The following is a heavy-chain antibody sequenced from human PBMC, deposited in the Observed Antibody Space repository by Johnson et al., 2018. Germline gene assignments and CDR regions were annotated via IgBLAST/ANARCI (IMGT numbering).Heavy chain of an antibody. Sequence: VQLVQSGGGVVQPGRSLRLSCAASGFTFSSYSMNWVRQASGKGLEWVGRIRSKANSYATAYAASVKGRFTISRDDSKNTAYLQMNSLKTEDTAVYYCTSEGHWGQGTLVTVSS. V-gene: IGHV3-73*01. J-gene: IGHJ1*01. CDR2: IRSKANSYAT. CDR3: TSEGH. CDR1: GFTFSSYS.